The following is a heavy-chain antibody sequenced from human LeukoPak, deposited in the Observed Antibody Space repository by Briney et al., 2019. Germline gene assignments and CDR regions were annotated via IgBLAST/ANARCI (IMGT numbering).Heavy chain of an antibody. CDR3: ARGYCTNGVCYGYYFDY. CDR2: IYYSGST. D-gene: IGHD2-8*01. V-gene: IGHV4-30-4*01. Sequence: PSETLSLTCTVSGGSISSGDYYWSWIRQPPGKGLEWIGYIYYSGSTYCNPSLKSRVTISVDTSKNQFSLKLSSVTAADTAVYYCARGYCTNGVCYGYYFDYWGQGTLVTVSS. CDR1: GGSISSGDYY. J-gene: IGHJ4*02.